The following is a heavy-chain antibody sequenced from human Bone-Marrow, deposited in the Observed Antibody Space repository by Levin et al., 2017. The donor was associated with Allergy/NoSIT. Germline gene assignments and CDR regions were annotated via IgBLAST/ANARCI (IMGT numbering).Heavy chain of an antibody. D-gene: IGHD1-1*01. J-gene: IGHJ4*02. Sequence: PGGSLRLSCAASGFIFSSYGMHWVRQAPGKGLEWVTVIWYDGTNKYYGDSVKGRFSVSRDNSKNTLYLQMNSLRAEDTAVYYCARGVGDNWNDVDFDYWGQGTLVTVSA. CDR2: IWYDGTNK. V-gene: IGHV3-33*01. CDR1: GFIFSSYG. CDR3: ARGVGDNWNDVDFDY.